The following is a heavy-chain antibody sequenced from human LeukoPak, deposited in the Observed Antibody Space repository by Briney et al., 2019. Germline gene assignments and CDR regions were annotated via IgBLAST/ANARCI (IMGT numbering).Heavy chain of an antibody. D-gene: IGHD3-22*01. V-gene: IGHV1-18*01. CDR1: GYTFTSYG. Sequence: GASVKVSYKASGYTFTSYGISWVRQAPGQGLEWMGWISAYNGNTNYAQKLQGRVTMTTDTSTSTAYMELRSLRSDDTAVYYCARGEYYYDSSGYIPGDYWGQGTLVTVSS. J-gene: IGHJ4*02. CDR3: ARGEYYYDSSGYIPGDY. CDR2: ISAYNGNT.